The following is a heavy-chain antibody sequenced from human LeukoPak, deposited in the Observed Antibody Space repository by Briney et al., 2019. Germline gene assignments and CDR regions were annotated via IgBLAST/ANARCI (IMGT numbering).Heavy chain of an antibody. Sequence: SVKVSCKASGGTFSSYAISWVRQAPGQGLEWMGGIIPIFGTANYAQKFQGRVTITTDESTSTAYMELSSLRSEDTAVYYCARWYYYDSSGYYLDPWGQGTLVTVSS. CDR1: GGTFSSYA. CDR2: IIPIFGTA. D-gene: IGHD3-22*01. J-gene: IGHJ5*02. V-gene: IGHV1-69*05. CDR3: ARWYYYDSSGYYLDP.